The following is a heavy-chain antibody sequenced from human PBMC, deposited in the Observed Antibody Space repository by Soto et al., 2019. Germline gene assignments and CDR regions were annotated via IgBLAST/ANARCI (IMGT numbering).Heavy chain of an antibody. CDR1: GGSFSGYY. CDR2: INHSGST. Sequence: QVQLQQWGAGLLKPSETLSLTCAVYGGSFSGYYWSWIRQPPGKGLEWIGEINHSGSTNYNPSLKSRVTISVDTSKYQFSLKLSSVTAADTAVYYCAGPLRRDYWGQGTLVTVSS. CDR3: AGPLRRDY. J-gene: IGHJ4*02. V-gene: IGHV4-34*01.